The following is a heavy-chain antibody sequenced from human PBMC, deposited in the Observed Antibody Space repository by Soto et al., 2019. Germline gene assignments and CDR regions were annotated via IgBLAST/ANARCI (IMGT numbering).Heavy chain of an antibody. CDR1: GGSIRSGGYY. CDR2: INHSGTT. D-gene: IGHD3-3*01. V-gene: IGHV4-31*03. CDR3: ASEAWRNAY. Sequence: SETLSLTCTVAGGSIRSGGYYWSWIRQHPGKGLEWIGEINHSGTTHYNPSLESRVTISVDASKKQFSLKLTSVTAADTAVYYCASEAWRNAYWGLGSLVTVSS. J-gene: IGHJ4*02.